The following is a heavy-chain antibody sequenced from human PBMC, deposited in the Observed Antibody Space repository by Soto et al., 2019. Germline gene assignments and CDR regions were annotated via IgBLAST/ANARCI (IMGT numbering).Heavy chain of an antibody. CDR2: IYYSGST. CDR1: GGSVTNSSYY. J-gene: IGHJ6*02. Sequence: PSETLSLTCTVSGGSVTNSSYYWSWIRQHPGKGLEWSGYIYYSGSTYYNPSLKSRVTISVDTSKNQFSLKLSSVTAADTAVYYCARAHPYYYYYGMDVWGQGTTVTVSS. CDR3: ARAHPYYYYYGMDV. V-gene: IGHV4-31*03.